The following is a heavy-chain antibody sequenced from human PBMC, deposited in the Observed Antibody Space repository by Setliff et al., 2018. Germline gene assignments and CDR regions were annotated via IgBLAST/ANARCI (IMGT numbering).Heavy chain of an antibody. J-gene: IGHJ4*02. CDR2: IGPYNGNT. D-gene: IGHD3-22*01. CDR1: DYILTSYG. V-gene: IGHV1-18*01. CDR3: ARINFYVSSGHYYAPDY. Sequence: ASVKVSCKTSDYILTSYGLSWVRQAPGKGFEWMGWIGPYNGNTYYAQKFQGRVAITTDTSTSTAYMELRSLRSDDTAVYYCARINFYVSSGHYYAPDYWGQGTLVTVSS.